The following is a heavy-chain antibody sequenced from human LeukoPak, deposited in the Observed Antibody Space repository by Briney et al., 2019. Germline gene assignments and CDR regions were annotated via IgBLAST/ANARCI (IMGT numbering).Heavy chain of an antibody. J-gene: IGHJ4*02. CDR3: ATSPGGSSWYSFDY. D-gene: IGHD6-13*01. Sequence: ASAKVSCKVSGYTLTELSMHWVRQAPGKGLEWMGGFDPEDGETIYAQKFQGRVTMTEDTSTDTAYMELSSLRSEDTAVYYCATSPGGSSWYSFDYWGQGTLVTVSS. CDR1: GYTLTELS. V-gene: IGHV1-24*01. CDR2: FDPEDGET.